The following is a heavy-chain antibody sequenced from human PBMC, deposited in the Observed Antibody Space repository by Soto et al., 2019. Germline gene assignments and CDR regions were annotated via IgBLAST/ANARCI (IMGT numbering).Heavy chain of an antibody. CDR1: GGSIIDNY. Sequence: SETLSLTCTVSGGSIIDNYWSWIRQPPGTGLEWIVYIFYSGSTNQNPSLQARLSLSIDTSKNQFSMRLSSVTAADTAVYYCARVLDYDLLTGFYRGAGWFDPWGQGTLVTVS. CDR2: IFYSGST. D-gene: IGHD3-9*01. CDR3: ARVLDYDLLTGFYRGAGWFDP. J-gene: IGHJ5*02. V-gene: IGHV4-59*01.